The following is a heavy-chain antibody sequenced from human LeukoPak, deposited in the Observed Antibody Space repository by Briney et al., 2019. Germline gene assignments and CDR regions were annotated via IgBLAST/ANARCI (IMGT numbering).Heavy chain of an antibody. Sequence: PGGSLRLSCAASGFTFSNYWMHWVRQAPGKGLVWVSRINSDGRSTNYADSVKGRFTISRDNAKNTLYLQMNSLRAEDTAVYYCARETPYGAHPPGDYWGQGTLVTVSS. CDR1: GFTFSNYW. J-gene: IGHJ4*02. D-gene: IGHD4-17*01. CDR3: ARETPYGAHPPGDY. CDR2: INSDGRST. V-gene: IGHV3-74*01.